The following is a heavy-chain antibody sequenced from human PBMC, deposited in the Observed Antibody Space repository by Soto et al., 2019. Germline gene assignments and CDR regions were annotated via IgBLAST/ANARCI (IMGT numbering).Heavy chain of an antibody. D-gene: IGHD2-2*01. J-gene: IGHJ6*03. CDR3: VRGCGRASCPYYLAV. V-gene: IGHV3-7*01. CDR1: AFTLSTYW. CDR2: IKQDGSET. Sequence: EVQLVESGGGLVQPGGSLRLSCAASAFTLSTYWMSWVRQAPGKGQEWVATIKQDGSETHYVDSVKGRFTISRDNAENSLYLQMNSLRAEDTAVYYCVRGCGRASCPYYLAVWGKGTTVTVSS.